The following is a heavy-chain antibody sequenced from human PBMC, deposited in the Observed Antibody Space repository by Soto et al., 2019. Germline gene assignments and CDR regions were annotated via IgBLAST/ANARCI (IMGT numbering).Heavy chain of an antibody. D-gene: IGHD3-3*01. J-gene: IGHJ5*02. CDR2: IYYSGST. V-gene: IGHV4-31*03. CDR1: GGSISSGGYY. Sequence: SETLSLTCTVSGGSISSGGYYWSWIRQHPGKGLEWIGYIYYSGSTNYNPSLKSRVTISVDTSKNQFSLKLSSVTAADTAVYYCARGPIRFLEWLPHTEGWFDPWGQGTLVTVSS. CDR3: ARGPIRFLEWLPHTEGWFDP.